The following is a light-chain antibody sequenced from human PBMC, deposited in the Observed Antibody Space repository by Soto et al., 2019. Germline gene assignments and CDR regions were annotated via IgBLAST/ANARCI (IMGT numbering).Light chain of an antibody. CDR1: QGISSW. CDR2: DVS. CDR3: QQYNSYLYT. J-gene: IGKJ2*01. Sequence: DIQMTQSPSTLSASVGDRVTITCRGSQGISSWLAWYQLKPGKAPRLLIYDVSSLESGVPSRFSGSGSGTEFTLTISSLQPDDFATYYCQQYNSYLYTFGQGTKLEIK. V-gene: IGKV1-5*01.